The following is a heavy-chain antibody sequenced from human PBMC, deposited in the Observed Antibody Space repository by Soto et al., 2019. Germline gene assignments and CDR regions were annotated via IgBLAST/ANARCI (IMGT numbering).Heavy chain of an antibody. J-gene: IGHJ6*02. Sequence: SETLSLTCTVSGGSISSYYWSWIRQPPGKGLEWIGYIYYSGSTNYNPSLKSRVTISVDTSKNQFSLKLSSVTAADTAVYYCARGGPGTVTTYYYYGMDVWGQGTTVTVSS. CDR2: IYYSGST. V-gene: IGHV4-59*12. D-gene: IGHD4-17*01. CDR3: ARGGPGTVTTYYYYGMDV. CDR1: GGSISSYY.